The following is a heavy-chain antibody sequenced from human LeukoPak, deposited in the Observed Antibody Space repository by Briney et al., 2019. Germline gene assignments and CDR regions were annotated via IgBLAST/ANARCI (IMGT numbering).Heavy chain of an antibody. D-gene: IGHD3-10*01. CDR3: ARQDGSGLYYFDY. CDR2: IYPRDSDT. J-gene: IGHJ4*02. CDR1: GYSFPIYW. Sequence: GESLRISCKGSGYSFPIYWIAWVRQMPGEGLEWMGIIYPRDSDTRYSPSFQGQVTISADKSISTAYLQWSSLKASDTAMYYCARQDGSGLYYFDYWGQGTLVTVSS. V-gene: IGHV5-51*01.